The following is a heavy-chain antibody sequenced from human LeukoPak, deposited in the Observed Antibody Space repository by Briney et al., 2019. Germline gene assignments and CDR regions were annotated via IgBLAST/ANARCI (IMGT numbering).Heavy chain of an antibody. CDR2: ISAYNGNT. CDR3: ARGREVDYGGSNDY. CDR1: GYTFTSYG. V-gene: IGHV1-18*01. J-gene: IGHJ4*02. Sequence: ASVKVSCKASGYTFTSYGISWVRLAPGQGLEWMGWISAYNGNTNYAQKLQGSVTMTTDTSTSTAYMELRSLRSDDTAVYYCARGREVDYGGSNDYWGQGTLVTVSS. D-gene: IGHD4-23*01.